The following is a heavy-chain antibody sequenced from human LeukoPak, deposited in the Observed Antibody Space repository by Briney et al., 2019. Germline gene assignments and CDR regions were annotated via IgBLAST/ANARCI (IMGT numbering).Heavy chain of an antibody. Sequence: GGSLRLSCAASGFTFSSYAMSWVRQAPGKGLEWVSAISGSGGSTYYADSVKGRFTISRDNSKNMLYLQMNSLRAEDTAVYYCAKDGRNYYDSSGYRFDYWGQGTLVTVSS. J-gene: IGHJ4*02. D-gene: IGHD3-22*01. V-gene: IGHV3-23*01. CDR3: AKDGRNYYDSSGYRFDY. CDR2: ISGSGGST. CDR1: GFTFSSYA.